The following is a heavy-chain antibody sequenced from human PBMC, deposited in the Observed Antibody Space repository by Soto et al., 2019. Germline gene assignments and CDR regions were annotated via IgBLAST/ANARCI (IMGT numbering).Heavy chain of an antibody. Sequence: SETLSLTCIVSGGTIGDYYWSWIRQPPGKGLEWLGYIYYTGKTNQNPSLKRRVSISLGTSKNQFSLNLSSVTAAATAVYYYVRKPDRAGCFDAWGQGILVTVSS. CDR1: GGTIGDYY. CDR3: VRKPDRAGCFDA. J-gene: IGHJ5*02. D-gene: IGHD3-22*01. V-gene: IGHV4-59*01. CDR2: IYYTGKT.